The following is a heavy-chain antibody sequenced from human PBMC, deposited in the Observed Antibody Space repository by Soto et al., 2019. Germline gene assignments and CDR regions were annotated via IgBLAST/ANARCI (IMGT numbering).Heavy chain of an antibody. Sequence: SGPTLVNPTQTLTLTCIFSGFSLNTNGVGVGWIRQPPGKALEWLALIYWDDDKRYSASLNNTLTITKDTSKHQVVVIMTNIHLLPLAPYHGTDRRGAPGTFDYWRQGILVTVS. CDR1: GFSLNTNGVG. CDR2: IYWDDDK. J-gene: IGHJ4*02. CDR3: TDRRGAPGTFDY. V-gene: IGHV2-5*02. D-gene: IGHD6-13*01.